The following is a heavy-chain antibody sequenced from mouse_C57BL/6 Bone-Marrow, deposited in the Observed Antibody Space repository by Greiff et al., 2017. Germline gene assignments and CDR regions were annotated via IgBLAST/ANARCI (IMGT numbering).Heavy chain of an antibody. Sequence: QVQLQQPGAELVKPGASVTVSCKASGYTFTSYWMHWVKQRPGQGLEWIGRIHPSDSDTNYNQKFKGKATLTVDKSSSTAYMQLSSLTSEDSAVYYCAIPVRYYYGSTYWYFDVWGTGTTGTVSS. J-gene: IGHJ1*03. CDR2: IHPSDSDT. CDR1: GYTFTSYW. CDR3: AIPVRYYYGSTYWYFDV. V-gene: IGHV1-74*01. D-gene: IGHD1-1*01.